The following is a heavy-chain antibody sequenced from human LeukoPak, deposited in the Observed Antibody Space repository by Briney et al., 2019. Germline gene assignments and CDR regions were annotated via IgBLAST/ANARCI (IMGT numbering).Heavy chain of an antibody. CDR3: VRAGPAAPLDY. V-gene: IGHV1-2*02. Sequence: VASVKVSCKASGYSFTDYYIHWVRQAPGQGFEWMGWINPKSGATDYSQKFQGRVTLTRDTSIAAAHMELSNLRSDDTAVYYCVRAGPAAPLDYWGQGTLVTDSP. CDR1: GYSFTDYY. J-gene: IGHJ4*02. D-gene: IGHD2-15*01. CDR2: INPKSGAT.